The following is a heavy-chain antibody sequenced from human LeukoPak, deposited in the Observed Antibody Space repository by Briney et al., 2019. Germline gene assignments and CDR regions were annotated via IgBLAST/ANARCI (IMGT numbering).Heavy chain of an antibody. CDR2: IYPGDSDT. CDR3: ARQTYSGSYYPVFSFDY. V-gene: IGHV5-51*01. CDR1: GYSFTSYW. Sequence: GESLKISCKGSGYSFTSYWIGWVRQMPGKGLEWMGIIYPGDSDTRYSPSFQGQVTISADKSISTAYLQWSSLKASDTAMYYCARQTYSGSYYPVFSFDYWGQGTLVTASS. J-gene: IGHJ4*02. D-gene: IGHD1-26*01.